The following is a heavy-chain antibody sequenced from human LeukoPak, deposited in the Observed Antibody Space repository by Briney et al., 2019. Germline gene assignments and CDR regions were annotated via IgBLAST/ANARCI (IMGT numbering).Heavy chain of an antibody. V-gene: IGHV3-21*01. Sequence: TGGSLRLSCAASGFTFSSYSMNWVRQAPGKGLEWVSAISGDSRYIYYADSVRGRFTISRDNAENSLYLQMNSLRVEDTAVYYCARAPTVLVGYCSSSSCQADYWGQGTLVTVSS. D-gene: IGHD2-2*01. J-gene: IGHJ4*02. CDR2: ISGDSRYI. CDR1: GFTFSSYS. CDR3: ARAPTVLVGYCSSSSCQADY.